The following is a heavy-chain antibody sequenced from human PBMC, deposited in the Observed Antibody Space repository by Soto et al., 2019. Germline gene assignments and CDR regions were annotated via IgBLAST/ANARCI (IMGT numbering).Heavy chain of an antibody. CDR1: GFTVSSNY. CDR3: ARALLPHDAFDI. J-gene: IGHJ3*02. V-gene: IGHV3-66*01. CDR2: IYSGGST. Sequence: GGSLRLSCAASGFTVSSNYMSWVRQAPGKGLEWVSVIYSGGSTYYVDSVKGRFTISRDNSKNTLYLQMNSLRAEDTAVYYCARALLPHDAFDIWGQGTMVTVSS.